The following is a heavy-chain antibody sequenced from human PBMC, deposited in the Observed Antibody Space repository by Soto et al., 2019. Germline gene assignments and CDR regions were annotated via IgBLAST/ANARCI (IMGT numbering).Heavy chain of an antibody. Sequence: PGGSLRLSCAASGFTFSSYGMHWVRQAPGKGLEWVAVIWYDGSNKYYADSVKGRFTISRDNSKNTLYLQMNSLRAEDTAVDYCARDRRGRNAGYVFDYWGQGTLVTVSS. CDR2: IWYDGSNK. D-gene: IGHD5-12*01. CDR3: ARDRRGRNAGYVFDY. V-gene: IGHV3-33*01. J-gene: IGHJ4*02. CDR1: GFTFSSYG.